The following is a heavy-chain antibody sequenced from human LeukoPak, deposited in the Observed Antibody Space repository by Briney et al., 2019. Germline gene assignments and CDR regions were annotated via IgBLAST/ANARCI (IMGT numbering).Heavy chain of an antibody. CDR2: LCSAGNT. D-gene: IGHD4-17*01. CDR1: GFTVSSDF. CDR3: AKQRGTTVTAYQVY. Sequence: PGGSLRLSCAASGFTVSSDFMIWVRQAPGRGLEWVSILCSAGNTYYAGSVKGRFTISRDNSKNMLFLQMNGLRAEDTAVYYCAKQRGTTVTAYQVYWGQGTLVTVSS. V-gene: IGHV3-66*04. J-gene: IGHJ4*02.